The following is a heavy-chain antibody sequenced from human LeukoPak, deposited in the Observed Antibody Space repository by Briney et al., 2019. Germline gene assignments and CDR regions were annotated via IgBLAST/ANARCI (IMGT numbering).Heavy chain of an antibody. J-gene: IGHJ4*02. CDR1: GFTFSTYA. V-gene: IGHV3-23*01. Sequence: GGSLRLSCTASGFTFSTYAMSWVRQAPGRGLEWVSALSGSGVYTYYADSVKGRFTISRDNSENTLYLQMNSLRAEDTAIYYCAKGWEYSSGFGYWGQGNLDTVSS. D-gene: IGHD6-19*01. CDR3: AKGWEYSSGFGY. CDR2: LSGSGVYT.